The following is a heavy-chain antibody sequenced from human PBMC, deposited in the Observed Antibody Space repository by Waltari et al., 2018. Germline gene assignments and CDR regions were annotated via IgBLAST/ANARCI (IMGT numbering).Heavy chain of an antibody. D-gene: IGHD1-20*01. CDR1: GSSFTSCV. CDR3: VKDNWNNFEY. J-gene: IGHJ4*02. CDR2: IQTSNGDT. Sequence: QVQMVQSGAELKKPGAAVLVSCTASGSSFTSCVISWVRQAPGQGREWMGWIQTSNGDTNYPQKFQGRVTMTTDRSTSTVYMELRGLRSDDTAVYYCVKDNWNNFEYWGQGTPVTVSS. V-gene: IGHV1-18*01.